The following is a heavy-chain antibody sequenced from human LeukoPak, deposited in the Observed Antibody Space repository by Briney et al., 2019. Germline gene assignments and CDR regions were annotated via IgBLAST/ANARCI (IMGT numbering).Heavy chain of an antibody. V-gene: IGHV3-7*01. CDR2: MDQNGIEK. CDR3: ARGTNAYPGTDY. D-gene: IGHD1-14*01. J-gene: IGHJ4*02. Sequence: GGSLRLSCAASGFSFRNYWMNWVRQTPGKGLEWVANMDQNGIEKHFGDSVRGRFTVSRDNANDLVFLEMNTLSAEDTALYYCARGTNAYPGTDYWGQGTLVTVSS. CDR1: GFSFRNYW.